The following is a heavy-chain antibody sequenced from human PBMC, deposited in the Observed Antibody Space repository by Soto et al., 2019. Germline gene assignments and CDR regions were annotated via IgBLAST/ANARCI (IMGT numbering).Heavy chain of an antibody. CDR3: TTGVGYCSGGSCYWEAYYYGMDV. V-gene: IGHV3-23*01. J-gene: IGHJ6*02. CDR2: ISGNGGRT. D-gene: IGHD2-15*01. CDR1: GFTFSSYA. Sequence: PGGSLRLSCAASGFTFSSYAMSWVRQAPGKGLEWVSAISGNGGRTDYADSVKGRFTISRDNSKNTLYLQMNSLKTEDTAVYYCTTGVGYCSGGSCYWEAYYYGMDVWGQGTTVTVSS.